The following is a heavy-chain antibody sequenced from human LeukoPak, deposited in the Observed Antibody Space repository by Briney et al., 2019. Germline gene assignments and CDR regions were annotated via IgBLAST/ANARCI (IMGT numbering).Heavy chain of an antibody. CDR1: GFTFSSYS. V-gene: IGHV3-21*01. D-gene: IGHD3-10*01. Sequence: GGSLRLSCAASGFTFSSYSMNWVRQAPGKGLEWVSSISSSSSYIYYADSVKGRFTISRDNAKNSLYLQMNSLRAEDTAVYYCAREPLVRGVSFDYWGRGTLVTVSS. CDR2: ISSSSSYI. CDR3: AREPLVRGVSFDY. J-gene: IGHJ4*02.